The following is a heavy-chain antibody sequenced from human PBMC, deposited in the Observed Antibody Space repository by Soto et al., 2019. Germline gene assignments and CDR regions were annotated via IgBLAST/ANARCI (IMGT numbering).Heavy chain of an antibody. CDR2: IKQDGSEK. CDR1: GFTFSSYW. V-gene: IGHV3-7*03. J-gene: IGHJ6*02. CDR3: ARGGGTTRGYYYYGMDV. Sequence: XGSLRLACAAAGFTFSSYWMSWVRQAPGKGLEWVANIKQDGSEKYYVDSVKGRFTISRDNAKNSLYLQMNSLRAEDTAVYYCARGGGTTRGYYYYGMDVWGQGTTVTVSS. D-gene: IGHD1-7*01.